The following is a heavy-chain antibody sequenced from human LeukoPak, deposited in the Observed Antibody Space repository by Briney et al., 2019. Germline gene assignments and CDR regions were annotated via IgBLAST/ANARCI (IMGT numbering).Heavy chain of an antibody. V-gene: IGHV4-59*02. Sequence: KPSETLSLTCSVCGASVTAYHWTWIRQPPGKGLQWIGYIDTSGTTNYIPSLKSRAFISVDTSKNQFSLRLTSVTAADTAVYYCARAPFYERYYFDYWGQGTLVTVSS. CDR2: IDTSGTT. D-gene: IGHD3-3*01. CDR3: ARAPFYERYYFDY. CDR1: GASVTAYH. J-gene: IGHJ4*02.